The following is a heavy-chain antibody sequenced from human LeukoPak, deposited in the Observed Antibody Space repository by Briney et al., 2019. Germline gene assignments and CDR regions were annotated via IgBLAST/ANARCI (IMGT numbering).Heavy chain of an antibody. D-gene: IGHD6-13*01. Sequence: ASVKVSCTASGGTFSSYAISWVRQAPGQGLEWMGGIIPIFGTANYAQKFQGRVTITADESTSTAYMELSSLRSEDTAVYYCARVAAAAGTGWFDPWGQGTLVTVSS. V-gene: IGHV1-69*01. CDR2: IIPIFGTA. CDR3: ARVAAAAGTGWFDP. J-gene: IGHJ5*02. CDR1: GGTFSSYA.